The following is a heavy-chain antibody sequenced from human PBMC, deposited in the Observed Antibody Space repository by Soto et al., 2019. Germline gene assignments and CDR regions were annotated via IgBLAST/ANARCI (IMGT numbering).Heavy chain of an antibody. J-gene: IGHJ4*02. D-gene: IGHD1-26*01. CDR1: GGSFSGYY. V-gene: IGHV4-34*01. CDR2: INHSGST. Sequence: QVQLQQWGAGLLKPSETLSLTCAVYGGSFSGYYWSWIRQPPGKGLEWIGEINHSGSTNYNPSLKXRVTISVDTSKNQFSLKLSSVNAADTAVYYCARSHSGSYYYWGQGTLVTVSS. CDR3: ARSHSGSYYY.